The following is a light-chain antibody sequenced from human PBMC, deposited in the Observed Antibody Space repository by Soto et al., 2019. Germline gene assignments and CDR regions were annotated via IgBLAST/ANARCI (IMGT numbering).Light chain of an antibody. J-gene: IGKJ2*01. CDR2: KAS. CDR3: QQYNSYPYT. V-gene: IGKV1-5*03. CDR1: QSISSW. Sequence: DIQMAQSPSTLSASVGDRVTITCRASQSISSWLAWYQQKPGKTPKLLIYKASNLESGVPSRFSGSESGTEFTLTISSLQPDDFATYYCQQYNSYPYTFGQGTSLEIK.